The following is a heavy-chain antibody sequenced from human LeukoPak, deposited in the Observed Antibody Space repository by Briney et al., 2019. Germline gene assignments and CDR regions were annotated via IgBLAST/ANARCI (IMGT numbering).Heavy chain of an antibody. CDR2: TRYDGGNK. CDR3: AKGMTTGYYFDY. CDR1: GFTFSSCG. V-gene: IGHV3-30*02. D-gene: IGHD4-17*01. J-gene: IGHJ4*02. Sequence: HPGGSLRLSCAASGFTFSSCGMHWVRQAPGKGLQWVAFTRYDGGNKYYADSVKGRFTISRDNSKNTLYLQMNSLRAEDTAVYYCAKGMTTGYYFDYWGQGTLVTVSS.